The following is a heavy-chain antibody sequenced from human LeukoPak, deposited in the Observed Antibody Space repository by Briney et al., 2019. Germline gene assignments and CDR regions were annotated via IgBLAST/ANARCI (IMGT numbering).Heavy chain of an antibody. CDR3: ARIQWLDNNWFDP. V-gene: IGHV3-23*01. CDR2: ISGSGGST. D-gene: IGHD6-19*01. Sequence: PGGSLRLSCAASGFTFSSYGMSWVRQAPGKGLEWVSAISGSGGSTYYADSVKGRFTISRDNSKNTLYLQMNSLRAEDTAVYYCARIQWLDNNWFDPWGQGTLVTVSS. CDR1: GFTFSSYG. J-gene: IGHJ5*02.